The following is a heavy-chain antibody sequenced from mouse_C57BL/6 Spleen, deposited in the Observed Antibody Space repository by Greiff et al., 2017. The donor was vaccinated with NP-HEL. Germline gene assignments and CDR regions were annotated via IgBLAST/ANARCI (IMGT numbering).Heavy chain of an antibody. V-gene: IGHV14-4*01. CDR1: GFNIKDDY. Sequence: EVQLQQSGAELVRPGASVKLSCTASGFNIKDDYMHWVKQRPEQGLEWIGWIDPENGDTEYASKFQGKATITADTSSNTAYLQLSSLTSEDTAVYYCTRGSNYVDYAMDYWGQGTSVTVSS. D-gene: IGHD2-5*01. CDR3: TRGSNYVDYAMDY. J-gene: IGHJ4*01. CDR2: IDPENGDT.